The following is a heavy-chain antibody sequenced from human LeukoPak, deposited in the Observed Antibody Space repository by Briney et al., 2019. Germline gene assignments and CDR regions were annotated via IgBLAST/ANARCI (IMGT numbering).Heavy chain of an antibody. V-gene: IGHV3-73*01. CDR3: TRPSKYSSSSGSNWFDP. D-gene: IGHD6-6*01. CDR1: GFTFSGSA. J-gene: IGHJ5*02. CDR2: IRSKANSYAT. Sequence: GGSLRLSCAASGFTFSGSAMHWVRQASGKGLEWVGRIRSKANSYATAYAASVKGRFTISRDDSKNTAYLQMNSLKTEDTAVYYCTRPSKYSSSSGSNWFDPWGQGTLVTVSS.